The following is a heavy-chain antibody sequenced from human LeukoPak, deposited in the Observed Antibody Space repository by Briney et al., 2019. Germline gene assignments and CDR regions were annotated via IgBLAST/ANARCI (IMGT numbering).Heavy chain of an antibody. CDR3: ARVIGSGGYFYYYYMDV. CDR1: GGSISSSNW. V-gene: IGHV4-4*02. D-gene: IGHD5/OR15-5a*01. CDR2: ICHSGST. Sequence: SGTLSLTCAVSGGSISSSNWWSWVRQPPGKGREWIGEICHSGSTNYNPSLKSRVTISVDKSKNQFSLKLSSVTAADTAVYYCARVIGSGGYFYYYYMDVWGKGTTVTVSS. J-gene: IGHJ6*03.